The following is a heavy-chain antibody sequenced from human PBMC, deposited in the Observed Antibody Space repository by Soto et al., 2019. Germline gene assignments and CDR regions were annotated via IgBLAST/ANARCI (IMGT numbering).Heavy chain of an antibody. CDR3: ARDIALDGSSTSWTGDAFDI. V-gene: IGHV1-69*04. CDR1: GGTFSSYT. J-gene: IGHJ3*02. CDR2: IIPILGIA. Sequence: SVKVSCKASGGTFSSYTISWVRQAPGQGLEWMGRIIPILGIANYAQKFQGRVTITADKSTSTAYMELSSLRSEDTAVYYCARDIALDGSSTSWTGDAFDIWGQGTTVTVAS. D-gene: IGHD2-2*01.